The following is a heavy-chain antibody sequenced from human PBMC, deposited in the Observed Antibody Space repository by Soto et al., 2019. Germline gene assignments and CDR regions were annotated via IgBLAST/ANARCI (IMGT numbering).Heavy chain of an antibody. CDR2: IQGRTDGGTT. D-gene: IGHD5-18*01. V-gene: IGHV3-15*01. J-gene: IGHJ4*02. Sequence: EAHLVESGGGLVEPGGSLRLSCVASGFTFTNACMTWVRQVPGRGLGGVGHIQGRTDGGTTDYAAPVKGRFTISRDDSKNTLYLQMNSLKIEDTAVYYCTTGTWIQLWLADYWGQGTLVTVSS. CDR1: GFTFTNAC. CDR3: TTGTWIQLWLADY.